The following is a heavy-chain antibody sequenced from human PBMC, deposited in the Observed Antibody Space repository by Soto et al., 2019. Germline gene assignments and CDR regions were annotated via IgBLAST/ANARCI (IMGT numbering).Heavy chain of an antibody. CDR1: GFTFSRYW. V-gene: IGHV3-74*01. CDR3: ARRWMEGLSRQPPTDY. D-gene: IGHD3-3*01. CDR2: IESYGSAT. Sequence: EVQLVESGGGLVQPGGSLRLSCAASGFTFSRYWMHWVRQAPGEGLVWVSRIESYGSATSQVDSVEGRFTISRDNAKNMLYLQMNSLRAEDTAVYYCARRWMEGLSRQPPTDYWGQGTLVTVSS. J-gene: IGHJ4*02.